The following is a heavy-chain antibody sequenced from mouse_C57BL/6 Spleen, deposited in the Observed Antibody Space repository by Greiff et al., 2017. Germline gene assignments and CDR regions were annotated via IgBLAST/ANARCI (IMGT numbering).Heavy chain of an antibody. D-gene: IGHD4-1*01. CDR1: GYTFTSYW. CDR2: IYPGNSDT. CDR3: TRWEKTFYAMDY. J-gene: IGHJ4*01. Sequence: VHVKQSGTVLARPGASVKMSCKTSGYTFTSYWMHWVKQRPGQGLEWIGAIYPGNSDTSYNQKFKGKAKLTAVTSASTAYMELSSLTNEDSAVYYCTRWEKTFYAMDYWGQGTSVTVSS. V-gene: IGHV1-5*01.